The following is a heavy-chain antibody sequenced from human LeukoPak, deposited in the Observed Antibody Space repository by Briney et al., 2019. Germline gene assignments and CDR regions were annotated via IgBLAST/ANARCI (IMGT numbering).Heavy chain of an antibody. CDR2: IIPIFGTA. V-gene: IGHV1-69*05. J-gene: IGHJ4*02. CDR1: GGTFSSYA. D-gene: IGHD3-3*01. CDR3: ARDYDFWSGYYPY. Sequence: SVKVSCKACGGTFSSYAISWVRQAPGQGLEWMGRIIPIFGTANYAQKFQGRVTITTDESTSTAYMELSSLRSEDTAVYYCARDYDFWSGYYPYWGQGTLVTVSS.